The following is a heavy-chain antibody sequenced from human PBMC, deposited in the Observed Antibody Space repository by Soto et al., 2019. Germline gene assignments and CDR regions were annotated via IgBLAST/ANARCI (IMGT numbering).Heavy chain of an antibody. D-gene: IGHD1-7*01. Sequence: GGSLRLSCGASGFTFSNFEMTWVRQAPGKGLQWVSYISAFGSTTYYADSVKGRFSISRDNAKNSLYLQMNSLRAEDTAVYYCAKDRRAGGNYGFYSDFWGQGALVTVSS. J-gene: IGHJ4*02. CDR3: AKDRRAGGNYGFYSDF. CDR1: GFTFSNFE. CDR2: ISAFGSTT. V-gene: IGHV3-48*03.